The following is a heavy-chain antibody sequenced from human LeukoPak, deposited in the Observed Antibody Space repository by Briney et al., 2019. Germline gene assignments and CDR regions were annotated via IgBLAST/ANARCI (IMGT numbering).Heavy chain of an antibody. CDR1: GFTFSSYS. D-gene: IGHD5-12*01. Sequence: GGSLRLSCAASGFTFSSYSMNWVRQAPGKGLEWVSSISSNSSYIYYADSVKGRFTISRDNAKNSLYLQMNSLRAEDTAVYYCARAVSSGYDFAYYYYYGMDVWGKGTPVTVSS. CDR2: ISSNSSYI. CDR3: ARAVSSGYDFAYYYYYGMDV. V-gene: IGHV3-21*01. J-gene: IGHJ6*04.